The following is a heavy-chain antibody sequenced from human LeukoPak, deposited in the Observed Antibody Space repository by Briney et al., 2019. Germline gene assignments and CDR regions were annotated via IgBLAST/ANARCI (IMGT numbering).Heavy chain of an antibody. D-gene: IGHD3-22*01. J-gene: IGHJ4*02. CDR2: INPNSGGT. V-gene: IGHV1-2*02. CDR3: ATARYYYDSSGYYSHYFDY. Sequence: ASVKVSXKASGYTFTGYYMHWVRQAPGQGLEWMGWINPNSGGTNYAQKFQGRVTMTRDTSISTAYMELSRLRSDDTAVYYCATARYYYDSSGYYSHYFDYWGQGTLVTVSS. CDR1: GYTFTGYY.